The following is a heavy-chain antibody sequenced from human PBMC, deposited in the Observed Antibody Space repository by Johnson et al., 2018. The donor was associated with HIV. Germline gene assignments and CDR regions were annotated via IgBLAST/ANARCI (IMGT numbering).Heavy chain of an antibody. D-gene: IGHD6-19*01. Sequence: VQLVASGGGLIQPGGSLRLSCVASGFTVRKGLEWVSVIYSGGSTYYADSVKGRFTISRDNSKNTLYLQMNSLGAEDTAVYYCARDRAVAGTHHDAFDIWGQGTMVTVSS. CDR2: IYSGGST. V-gene: IGHV3-53*01. CDR3: ARDRAVAGTHHDAFDI. CDR1: GFTVR. J-gene: IGHJ3*02.